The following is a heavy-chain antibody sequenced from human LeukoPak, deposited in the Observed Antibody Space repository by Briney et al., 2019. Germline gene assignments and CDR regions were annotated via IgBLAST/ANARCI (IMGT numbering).Heavy chain of an antibody. CDR3: ARDYHGSGSGSYPRKDY. CDR2: VYYSGST. V-gene: IGHV4-39*02. Sequence: SETLSLTCTVSGDSISSSGYYWGWIRQPPGKGLEWIGSVYYSGSTYYNPSLKSRVTISVDTSKNQFSLKLNSVTAADTAVYYCARDYHGSGSGSYPRKDYWGQGTLVTVSS. D-gene: IGHD3-10*01. J-gene: IGHJ4*02. CDR1: GDSISSSGYY.